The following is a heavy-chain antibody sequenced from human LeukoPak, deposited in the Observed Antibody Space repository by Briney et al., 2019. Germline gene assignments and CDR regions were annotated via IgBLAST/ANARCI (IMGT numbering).Heavy chain of an antibody. CDR2: INHSGST. CDR3: ASRIYGDYALFDY. D-gene: IGHD4-17*01. Sequence: PSETLSLTCAVYGGSFSGYYWSWIRQPPGKGLEWIGEINHSGSTNYNPSLKSRVTISVDTSKNQFSLKLSSVTAADTAVSYWASRIYGDYALFDYWCQRTLVTASS. V-gene: IGHV4-34*01. J-gene: IGHJ4*02. CDR1: GGSFSGYY.